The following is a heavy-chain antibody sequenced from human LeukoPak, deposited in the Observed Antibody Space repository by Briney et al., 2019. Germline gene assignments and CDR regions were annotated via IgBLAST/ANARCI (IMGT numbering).Heavy chain of an antibody. CDR1: VGSSSSYY. CDR2: IYYSGST. D-gene: IGHD3-22*01. V-gene: IGHV4-59*01. CDR3: ARVTGYMIEDYFDY. J-gene: IGHJ4*02. Sequence: PSETLSLTCTVSVGSSSSYYWSWIRQPPGKGLEWIGYIYYSGSTNYKPSLKSRVTISVETSKNQFSLKLRSVTAADTAVYYCARVTGYMIEDYFDYWGQGTLVTVSS.